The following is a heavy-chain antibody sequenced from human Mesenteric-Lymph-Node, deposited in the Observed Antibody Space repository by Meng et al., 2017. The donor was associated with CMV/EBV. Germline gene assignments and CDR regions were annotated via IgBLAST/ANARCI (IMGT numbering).Heavy chain of an antibody. D-gene: IGHD3-10*01. CDR2: IDWGDDK. CDR1: GLSLASTAVG. CDR3: VHSPGHFGSGTYFTD. V-gene: IGHV2-5*02. J-gene: IGHJ1*01. Sequence: SGLSLASTAVGVGWVRQPTGKALEWLALIDWGDDKRYSPSLKNRLYITRDSSKRQVVLTVTNMDPVDTATYYCVHSPGHFGSGTYFTDWGQGILVTVSS.